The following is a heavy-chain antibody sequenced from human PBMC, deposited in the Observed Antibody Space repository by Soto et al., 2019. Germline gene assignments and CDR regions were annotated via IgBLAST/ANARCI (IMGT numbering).Heavy chain of an antibody. V-gene: IGHV4-34*01. CDR1: GGSFSGYY. CDR3: ASRRASSSWYLRY. Sequence: QVQLQQWDAGLLKPSETLSLTCAVYGGSFSGYYWSWIRQPPGKGLEWIGEINHSGSTNYNPSLKSRVTISVDTSKNQFSLKLSSVTAADTAVYYCASRRASSSWYLRYWGQGTLVTVSS. CDR2: INHSGST. D-gene: IGHD6-13*01. J-gene: IGHJ4*02.